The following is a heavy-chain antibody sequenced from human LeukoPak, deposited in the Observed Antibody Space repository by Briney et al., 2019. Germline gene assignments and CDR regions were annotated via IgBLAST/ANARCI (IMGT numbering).Heavy chain of an antibody. CDR2: ISGSGSDI. CDR1: GFTFSTFS. V-gene: IGHV3-21*01. D-gene: IGHD1-7*01. Sequence: GGSLRLSCAASGFTFSTFSMNWVRQTPGKGLEWVSAISGSGSDIYYADSVKGRFTISRDNPKGSLYLQMNSLRAEDTAVYYCARRTFPNDAFDVWGQGTVVTVSS. J-gene: IGHJ3*01. CDR3: ARRTFPNDAFDV.